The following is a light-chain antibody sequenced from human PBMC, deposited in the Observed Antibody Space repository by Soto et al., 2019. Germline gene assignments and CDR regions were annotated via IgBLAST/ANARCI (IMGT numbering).Light chain of an antibody. CDR2: AAS. J-gene: IGKJ5*01. Sequence: DIQMTQSPSSVSASVGDRVTITCRASQNISTWLAWYQQKPGTAPKLLIYAASSLKSGVPSRFSGSVSGTDFTLTITSLQPEDFATYHCQQAGSFPITFGQGTRLEIK. V-gene: IGKV1-12*01. CDR1: QNISTW. CDR3: QQAGSFPIT.